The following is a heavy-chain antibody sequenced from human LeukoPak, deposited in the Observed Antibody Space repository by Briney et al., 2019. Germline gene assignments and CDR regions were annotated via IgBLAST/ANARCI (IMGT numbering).Heavy chain of an antibody. CDR1: GFTFSSYA. CDR2: ISYDGSNK. D-gene: IGHD1-26*01. CDR3: ARAIIVGATGAFDI. V-gene: IGHV3-30-3*01. Sequence: QLGRSLRLSCAASGFTFSSYAMHWVRQAPGKGLEWVAVISYDGSNKYYADSVKGRFTISRDNSKNTLYLQMNSLRAEDAAVYYCARAIIVGATGAFDIWGQGTMVTVSS. J-gene: IGHJ3*02.